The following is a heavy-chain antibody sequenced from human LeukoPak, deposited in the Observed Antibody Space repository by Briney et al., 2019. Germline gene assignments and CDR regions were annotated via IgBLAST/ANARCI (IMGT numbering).Heavy chain of an antibody. CDR1: GYTFTDYY. D-gene: IGHD6-13*01. CDR3: ARDPTGEQQLVPYYFDY. V-gene: IGHV1-2*02. J-gene: IGHJ4*02. Sequence: ASVKVSCKASGYTFTDYYMHWVRPAPGQGLEWMGWINPNSGGTNYAQKFQGRVTMTRDASVTTAYMELSRMISDDTAVYYCARDPTGEQQLVPYYFDYWGQGTLVTVSS. CDR2: INPNSGGT.